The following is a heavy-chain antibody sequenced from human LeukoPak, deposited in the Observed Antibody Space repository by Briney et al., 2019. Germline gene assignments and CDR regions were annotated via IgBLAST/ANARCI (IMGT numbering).Heavy chain of an antibody. CDR1: GFTLTELS. Sequence: ASVKVSCKVSGFTLTELSMHWVRQAPGKGLEWMGGRDPEDGVIIYAQKFQGRVAMTEDTSTDTAYMELSSLRSEDTAVYYCATQWELRGRYFDLWGRGTLVTVSS. CDR3: ATQWELRGRYFDL. V-gene: IGHV1-24*01. D-gene: IGHD1-26*01. J-gene: IGHJ2*01. CDR2: RDPEDGVI.